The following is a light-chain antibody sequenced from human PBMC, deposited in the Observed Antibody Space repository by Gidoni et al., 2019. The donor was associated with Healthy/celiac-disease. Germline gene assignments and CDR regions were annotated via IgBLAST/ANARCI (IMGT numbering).Light chain of an antibody. V-gene: IGKV3-11*01. CDR2: DTS. CDR3: QQRSNWPPLLT. J-gene: IGKJ4*01. Sequence: IVLTPSPATLSLSPGERATLSCRASQSVSSYLAWYQQKPGQAPRLLIYDTSNRATGTPARFSGSGSGTDFTLTISSLGPEDVAVYYCQQRSNWPPLLTFGGGTKVEIK. CDR1: QSVSSY.